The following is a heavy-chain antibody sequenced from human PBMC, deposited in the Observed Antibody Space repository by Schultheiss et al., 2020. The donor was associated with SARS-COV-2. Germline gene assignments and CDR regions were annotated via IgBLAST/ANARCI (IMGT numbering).Heavy chain of an antibody. CDR3: ARAPITMIVEAYSMDV. V-gene: IGHV3-11*01. CDR1: GFTFSDYY. D-gene: IGHD3-22*01. J-gene: IGHJ6*02. Sequence: GGSLRLSCAASGFTFSDYYMSWIRQAPGKGLEWVSYISSSGSTIYYADSVKGRFTISRDNAKNSLYLQMNSLRAEDTAVYYCARAPITMIVEAYSMDVWGQGTTVTVSS. CDR2: ISSSGSTI.